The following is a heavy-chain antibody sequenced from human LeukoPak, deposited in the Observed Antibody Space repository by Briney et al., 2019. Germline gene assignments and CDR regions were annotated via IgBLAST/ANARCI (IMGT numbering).Heavy chain of an antibody. Sequence: SETLSLTCTVSGVSISSYYWSWIRQPAGKGLEWIGRIYTSGSTNYNPSLKSQVSISIDTSKNQFSLRLTSVTAADTAVYYCVRAEVGTTLKYYYYYMDVWGKGTTVTVSS. CDR1: GVSISSYY. CDR3: VRAEVGTTLKYYYYYMDV. V-gene: IGHV4-4*07. D-gene: IGHD1-26*01. J-gene: IGHJ6*03. CDR2: IYTSGST.